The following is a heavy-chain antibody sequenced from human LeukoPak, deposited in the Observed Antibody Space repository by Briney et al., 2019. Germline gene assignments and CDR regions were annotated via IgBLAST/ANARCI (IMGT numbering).Heavy chain of an antibody. D-gene: IGHD1-26*01. J-gene: IGHJ4*02. V-gene: IGHV1-3*01. Sequence: ASVKVSCKGSGYTFSAYVLHWVRQAPGQSLEWMGWINGGNGETRYSENFHGRVTITRDAPAKTSYMELSSLGLEDTAVYYCARGWWDSGEIPFWGQGTLVTVSS. CDR2: INGGNGET. CDR3: ARGWWDSGEIPF. CDR1: GYTFSAYV.